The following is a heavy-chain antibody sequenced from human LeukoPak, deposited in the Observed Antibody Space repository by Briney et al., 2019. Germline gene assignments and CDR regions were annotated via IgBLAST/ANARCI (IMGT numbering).Heavy chain of an antibody. CDR3: ARTQSSGIVGATTQFEY. D-gene: IGHD1-26*01. V-gene: IGHV4-34*01. CDR1: GGSFSGYY. J-gene: IGHJ4*02. CDR2: INHSGST. Sequence: SETLSLTCAVYGGSFSGYYWSWIRQPPGKGLEWIGEINHSGSTNYNPSLKSRVTISVDTSKNQFSLKLSSVTAADTAVYFCARTQSSGIVGATTQFEYWGQGTQVTVSS.